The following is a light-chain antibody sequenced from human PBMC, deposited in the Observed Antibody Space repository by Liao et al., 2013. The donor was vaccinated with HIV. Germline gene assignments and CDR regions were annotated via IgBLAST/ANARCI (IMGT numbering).Light chain of an antibody. V-gene: IGLV3-1*01. CDR3: QAWDSSTASYV. CDR2: QDS. CDR1: KLGDKY. J-gene: IGLJ1*01. Sequence: SYELTQPPSVSVSPGQTASITCSGDKLGDKYACWYQQRPGQSPVLVIYQDSKRPSGIPERFSGSNSGNTATLTISGTQAMDEADYCQAWDSSTASYVFGTGTKVTVL.